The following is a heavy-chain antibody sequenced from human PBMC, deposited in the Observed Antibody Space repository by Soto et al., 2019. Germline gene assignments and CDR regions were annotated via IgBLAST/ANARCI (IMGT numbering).Heavy chain of an antibody. V-gene: IGHV2-5*02. J-gene: IGHJ4*02. Sequence: QITLKESGPTLVKPTQTLTLTCTFSGFSLSTSGVGVGWIRQPPGKALEWLALIYWDDDKRYSPSLKSRLTITKDTPKNQVVLTMTNMDPVDTATYYCAHRGGYCSGCSCYANWGQGTLVTVSS. CDR1: GFSLSTSGVG. CDR3: AHRGGYCSGCSCYAN. D-gene: IGHD2-15*01. CDR2: IYWDDDK.